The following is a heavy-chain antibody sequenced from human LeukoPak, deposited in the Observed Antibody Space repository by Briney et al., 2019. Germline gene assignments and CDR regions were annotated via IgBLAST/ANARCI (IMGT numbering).Heavy chain of an antibody. Sequence: PSETLSLTCTVSGGSIRSGSYYWGWIRQPPGKGLEWIGSIYYSGSTYYNPSLKSRVTISVDTSKNQFSLKLSSVTAADTAVYYCARVGGSSWYPVPYWGQGTLVTVSS. CDR1: GGSIRSGSYY. D-gene: IGHD6-13*01. J-gene: IGHJ4*02. V-gene: IGHV4-39*07. CDR3: ARVGGSSWYPVPY. CDR2: IYYSGST.